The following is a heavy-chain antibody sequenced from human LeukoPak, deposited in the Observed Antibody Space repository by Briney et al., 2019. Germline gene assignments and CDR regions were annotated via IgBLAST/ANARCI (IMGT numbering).Heavy chain of an antibody. CDR3: ATDGVRRRRRSHPFDV. Sequence: ASVKVSCKVSGSPLSDLSIHWVRQAPGKGLEWMGGFAPRDGEITYAQRFHGRVTMTEDKFTETAYINLGRLRSEDTAVYYCATDGVRRRRRSHPFDVWGQGTMITVSS. J-gene: IGHJ3*01. D-gene: IGHD3-10*01. V-gene: IGHV1-24*01. CDR2: FAPRDGEI. CDR1: GSPLSDLS.